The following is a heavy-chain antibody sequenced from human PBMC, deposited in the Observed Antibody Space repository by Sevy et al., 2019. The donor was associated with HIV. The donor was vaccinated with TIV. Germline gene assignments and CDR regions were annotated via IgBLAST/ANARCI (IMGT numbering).Heavy chain of an antibody. Sequence: GGSLRLSCAASGLTLTNYWMHWVRQAPGKGLEWVAVISYDGSQKYYADSIKRGFTIARENSKNRLSLQMNGLKREDTALYYCSKEGRPSGPRLLWFAELLYQFDFWGQGTLVTVSS. CDR2: ISYDGSQK. J-gene: IGHJ4*02. V-gene: IGHV3-30*18. CDR1: GLTLTNYW. D-gene: IGHD3-10*01. CDR3: SKEGRPSGPRLLWFAELLYQFDF.